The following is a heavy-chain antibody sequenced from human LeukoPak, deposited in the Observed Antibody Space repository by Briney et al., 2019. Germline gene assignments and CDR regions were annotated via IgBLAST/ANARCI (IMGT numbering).Heavy chain of an antibody. CDR3: TTVNPVTSSGYYY. D-gene: IGHD3-22*01. CDR2: IKSNTYDGTS. CDR1: GFTFSNAW. Sequence: GGSLRLSCAASGFTFSNAWMTWVRQAPGKGLEWVGRIKSNTYDGTSDYAAPVKGRFIISRDDSKNTVYLQMNRLKTEDTAVYYCTTVNPVTSSGYYYWGQGTLVTVSS. V-gene: IGHV3-15*01. J-gene: IGHJ4*02.